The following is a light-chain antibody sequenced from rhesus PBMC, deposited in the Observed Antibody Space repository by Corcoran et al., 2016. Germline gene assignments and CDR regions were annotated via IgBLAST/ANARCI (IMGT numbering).Light chain of an antibody. J-gene: IGKJ1*01. CDR3: KQRNSHPPT. V-gene: IGKV1-44*02. CDR2: VAS. CDR1: QTISRY. Sequence: DIQMTQSPSSLSASVGDRVTIICRASQTISRYLAWYQQKPGKVPNLLIYVASSLESGVPSRFSGSGSGTEFTLNISSLQPEDFATYYSKQRNSHPPTFGQGTKVEIK.